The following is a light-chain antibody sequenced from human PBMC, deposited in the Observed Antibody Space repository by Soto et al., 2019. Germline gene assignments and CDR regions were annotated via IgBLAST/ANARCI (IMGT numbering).Light chain of an antibody. J-gene: IGKJ5*01. CDR1: QSVSSSY. V-gene: IGKV3-20*01. Sequence: EIVLTQSPGTLSLSPGERATLSCRASQSVSSSYLAWYQQKPGQAPRLLIYGASSRATGIPDRFSGSGSGTACTLTISRLEPEDVAVYYCQQYGSSPPITCGQGTRLEIK. CDR3: QQYGSSPPIT. CDR2: GAS.